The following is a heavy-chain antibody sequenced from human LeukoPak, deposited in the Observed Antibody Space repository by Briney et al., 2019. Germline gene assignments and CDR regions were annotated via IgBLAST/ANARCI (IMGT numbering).Heavy chain of an antibody. CDR2: IYYSGST. CDR1: GGSISSYY. J-gene: IGHJ5*02. D-gene: IGHD3-3*01. Sequence: PSETLSLTCTVSGGSISSYYWSWIRQPPGKGLEWIGYIYYSGSTNYNPSLKSRVTISVDTSKNQFSLKLSSVTAADTAVYYCAREYYDFWGGYQNWFDPWGQGTLVTVSS. V-gene: IGHV4-59*01. CDR3: AREYYDFWGGYQNWFDP.